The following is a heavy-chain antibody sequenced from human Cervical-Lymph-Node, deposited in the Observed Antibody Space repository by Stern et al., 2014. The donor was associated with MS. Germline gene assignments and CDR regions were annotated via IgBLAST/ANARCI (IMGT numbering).Heavy chain of an antibody. CDR3: ARDLSGSGPPLDFFYGMDL. V-gene: IGHV3-33*01. CDR2: IWYDGRKK. CDR1: GFDFRRFG. D-gene: IGHD6-19*01. Sequence: VQLLESGGGVVQPGRSLRLSCAASGFDFRRFGMHWVRQAPGKGLEWVAVIWYDGRKKDYGDLVKGRFTISRDNSKKTLYLQMNSLRAEDTAVYYCARDLSGSGPPLDFFYGMDLWGQGTTVTVSS. J-gene: IGHJ6*02.